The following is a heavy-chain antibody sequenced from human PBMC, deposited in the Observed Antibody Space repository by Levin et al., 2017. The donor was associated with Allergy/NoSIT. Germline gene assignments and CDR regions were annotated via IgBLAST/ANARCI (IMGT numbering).Heavy chain of an antibody. D-gene: IGHD3-16*02. CDR1: GFTFSSYA. Sequence: GGSLRLSCAASGFTFSSYAMHWVRQAPGKGLEWVAVISYDGSNKYYADSVKGRFTISRDNSKNTLYLQMNSLRAEDTAVYYCARVGYPYYYYYGMDVWGQGTTVTVSS. CDR2: ISYDGSNK. V-gene: IGHV3-30-3*01. J-gene: IGHJ6*02. CDR3: ARVGYPYYYYYGMDV.